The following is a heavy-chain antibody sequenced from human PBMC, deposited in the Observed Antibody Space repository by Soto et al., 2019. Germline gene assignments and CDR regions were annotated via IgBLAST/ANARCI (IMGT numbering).Heavy chain of an antibody. V-gene: IGHV1-2*02. CDR2: INPNSGGT. D-gene: IGHD3-10*01. CDR1: GYTFTGYY. J-gene: IGHJ4*02. Sequence: GASVKVSCKASGYTFTGYYMHWVRQAPGQGLEWMGWINPNSGGTNYAQKFQGRVTMTRDTSISTAYMELSRLRSDDTAVYYCARVGEELLWFGELFPYYFDYWGQGTTVTVSS. CDR3: ARVGEELLWFGELFPYYFDY.